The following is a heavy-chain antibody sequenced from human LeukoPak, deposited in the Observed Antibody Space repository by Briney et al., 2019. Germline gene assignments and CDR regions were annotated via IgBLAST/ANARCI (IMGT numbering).Heavy chain of an antibody. CDR1: GFTFDDYA. D-gene: IGHD5-24*01. CDR3: AKDRDRWSRSLGFDP. V-gene: IGHV3-9*01. J-gene: IGHJ5*02. CDR2: ISWNSGSI. Sequence: PGGSLRLSCAASGFTFDDYAMHWVRQAPGKGLEWVSGISWNSGSIGYADSVKGRFTISRDNAKNSLYLQMNSLRAEDTALYYCAKDRDRWSRSLGFDPWGQGTLVTVSS.